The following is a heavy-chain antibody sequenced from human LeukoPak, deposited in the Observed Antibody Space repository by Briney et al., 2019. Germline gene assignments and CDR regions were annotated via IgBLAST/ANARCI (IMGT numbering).Heavy chain of an antibody. CDR2: ISGSGGST. CDR1: GFPFRIYA. V-gene: IGHV3-23*01. J-gene: IGHJ6*03. D-gene: IGHD6-13*01. CDR3: AKDPIAAAPYYYYYMDV. Sequence: GGSLRLSCAASGFPFRIYAMSWVRQAPGKGLEWVSAISGSGGSTYYADSVKGRFTISRDNSKNTLYLQMNSLRAEDTAVYYCAKDPIAAAPYYYYYMDVWGKGTTVTVSS.